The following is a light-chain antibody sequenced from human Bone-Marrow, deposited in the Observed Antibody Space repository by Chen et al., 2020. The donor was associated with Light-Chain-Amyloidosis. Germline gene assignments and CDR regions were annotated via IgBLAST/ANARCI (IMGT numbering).Light chain of an antibody. CDR2: RDT. V-gene: IGLV3-25*03. Sequence: VSPGQTARITCSGDDLPTKYAYWYQQKPGQAPVLVIHRDTERPSGISERFSGSSSGTTATLTISGVQAEDEADYHCQSADSSGTYEGIFGGGTKLTVL. CDR1: DLPTKY. CDR3: QSADSSGTYEGI. J-gene: IGLJ2*01.